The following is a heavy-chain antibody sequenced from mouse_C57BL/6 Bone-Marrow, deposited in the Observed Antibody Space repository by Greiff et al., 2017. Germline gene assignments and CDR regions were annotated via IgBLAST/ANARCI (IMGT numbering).Heavy chain of an antibody. J-gene: IGHJ2*01. Sequence: VQLMQSGAEFVRPGASVKLSCTASGFNIKDDYMHWVKQRPEQGLEWIGWIDLENGDTEYASRFQGRATKTADTTSNTAYLQLSSLTSEDTAVYYCTKGLTTFDYWGQGTTLTVSS. CDR2: IDLENGDT. V-gene: IGHV14-4*01. CDR1: GFNIKDDY. D-gene: IGHD1-1*01. CDR3: TKGLTTFDY.